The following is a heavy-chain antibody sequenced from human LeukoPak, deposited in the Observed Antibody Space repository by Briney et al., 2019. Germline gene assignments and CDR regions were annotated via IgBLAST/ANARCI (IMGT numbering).Heavy chain of an antibody. V-gene: IGHV4-34*01. D-gene: IGHD5-12*01. CDR2: INHSGST. J-gene: IGHJ4*02. Sequence: NASETLSLTCAVHGGSFSGYYWSWIRQPPGKGLEWIGEINHSGSTNYNPSLKSRVTISVDTSKNQFSLKLSSVTAADTAVYYCARGYSGYDPFDYWGQGTLVTVSS. CDR3: ARGYSGYDPFDY. CDR1: GGSFSGYY.